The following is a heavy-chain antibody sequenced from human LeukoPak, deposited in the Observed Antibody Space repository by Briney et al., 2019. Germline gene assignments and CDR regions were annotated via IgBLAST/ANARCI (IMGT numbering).Heavy chain of an antibody. CDR1: GYTFTDYY. D-gene: IGHD3-16*01. V-gene: IGHV1-2*02. CDR3: ARVLVPAGGGVVDY. J-gene: IGHJ4*02. CDR2: INSNSGGT. Sequence: VKVSCKASGYTFTDYYMHWVRQAPGQGLEWMGWINSNSGGTNYAQKFQGRVTMTRDTSISTAYMELSSLRSDDTAVYYCARVLVPAGGGVVDYWGQGTLVTVSS.